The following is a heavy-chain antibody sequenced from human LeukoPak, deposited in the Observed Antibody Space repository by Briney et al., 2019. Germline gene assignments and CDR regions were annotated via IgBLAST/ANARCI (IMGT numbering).Heavy chain of an antibody. D-gene: IGHD3-10*01. V-gene: IGHV5-51*01. Sequence: GESLKISCKGSGYSFTSHWIGWVRQMPGKGLEWKGIIYPGDSDTRYSPSFQGQVTISADKSTSTAYLQWSSLKASDTAMYYCAKSLVRGVMGWFDPWGQGTLVTVSS. J-gene: IGHJ5*02. CDR1: GYSFTSHW. CDR2: IYPGDSDT. CDR3: AKSLVRGVMGWFDP.